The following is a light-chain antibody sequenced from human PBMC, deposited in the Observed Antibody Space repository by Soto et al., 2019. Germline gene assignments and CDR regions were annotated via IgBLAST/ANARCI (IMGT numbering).Light chain of an antibody. CDR1: ESVSTN. CDR2: GAS. V-gene: IGKV3-20*01. J-gene: IGKJ5*01. Sequence: EIEMTQSPATLSLAPGERVTLSCRASESVSTNLAWYQQKAGQAPRLLIHGASSRVTGIPDRFSGSGSGTDFTLTISRLEPEDFAVYYCQQYGNSPITFGQGTRLEIK. CDR3: QQYGNSPIT.